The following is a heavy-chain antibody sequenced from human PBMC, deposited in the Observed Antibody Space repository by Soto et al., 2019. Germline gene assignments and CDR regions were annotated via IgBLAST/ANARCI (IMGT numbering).Heavy chain of an antibody. CDR1: GYTFTSYY. Sequence: ASVKVSCKASGYTFTSYYMHWVRQAPGQGLEWMGWINPNSGDTNLAQKFQGRVTMTRDTSISTTYMELSRLASDDTAAYFCARGIVVRGQGWFDPWGQGTLVTVSS. V-gene: IGHV1-2*02. CDR3: ARGIVVRGQGWFDP. J-gene: IGHJ5*02. D-gene: IGHD2-15*01. CDR2: INPNSGDT.